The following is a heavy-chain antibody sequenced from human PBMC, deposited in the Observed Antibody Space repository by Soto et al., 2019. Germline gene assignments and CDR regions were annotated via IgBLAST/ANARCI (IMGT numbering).Heavy chain of an antibody. CDR3: ARHNYNYSGMDV. CDR1: GYIFNDYY. Sequence: QVHLVQSGAEVKKPGASVRVSCKASGYIFNDYYIHWVRQAPGQGLEWMGWINPYNGGANFAQEFQARVTIIRDTSLSIIDMEMTRYTYEDAAVYYCARHNYNYSGMDVWGQGTTVTVSS. V-gene: IGHV1-2*02. J-gene: IGHJ6*02. CDR2: INPYNGGA.